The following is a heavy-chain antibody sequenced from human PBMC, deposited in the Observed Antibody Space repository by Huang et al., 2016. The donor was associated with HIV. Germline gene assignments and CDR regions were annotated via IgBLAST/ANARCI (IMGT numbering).Heavy chain of an antibody. J-gene: IGHJ4*02. CDR1: GFNFNNYD. Sequence: QVQLVQSGAEVKKPGASVKVSCKASGFNFNNYDFNWVRQASGQGLEWMGWMNPKGGNTGYAQKFPGRVTITRNTSITTAYMELRSLRSEDTAVYYCARARGFLYDSTGYYSRYYFDSWGQVTLVTISS. D-gene: IGHD3-22*01. V-gene: IGHV1-8*03. CDR3: ARARGFLYDSTGYYSRYYFDS. CDR2: MNPKGGNT.